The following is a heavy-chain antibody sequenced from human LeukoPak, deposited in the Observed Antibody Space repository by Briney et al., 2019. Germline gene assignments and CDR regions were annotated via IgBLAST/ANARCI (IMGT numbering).Heavy chain of an antibody. Sequence: GGSLRLSCAASGFTFSSYWMHWVRQAPGKGLVWVSRINTDGSGTSYADSVKGRFTISRDNAKSTLYLQMNSLRAEDTAVYYCAKGAPDGNSYFDYWGQGTLVTVSS. CDR3: AKGAPDGNSYFDY. V-gene: IGHV3-74*01. D-gene: IGHD4-23*01. CDR1: GFTFSSYW. CDR2: INTDGSGT. J-gene: IGHJ4*02.